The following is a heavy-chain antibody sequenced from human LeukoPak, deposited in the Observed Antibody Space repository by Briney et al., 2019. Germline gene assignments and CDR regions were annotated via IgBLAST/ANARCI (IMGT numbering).Heavy chain of an antibody. J-gene: IGHJ6*02. CDR1: GLTVSSNY. D-gene: IGHD6-19*01. V-gene: IGHV3-21*01. CDR3: ARGAKSRAAVAVDYYYYGMDV. Sequence: PGGSLRLSCAASGLTVSSNYMSWVRQAPGKGLEWVSSISSSSTYIYYADSVKGRFTISRDNSKNSVSLQMNSLRAEDTAVYYCARGAKSRAAVAVDYYYYGMDVWGQGTTVTVSS. CDR2: ISSSSTYI.